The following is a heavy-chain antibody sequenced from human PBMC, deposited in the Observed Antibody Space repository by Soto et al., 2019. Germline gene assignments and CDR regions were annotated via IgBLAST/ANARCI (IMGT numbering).Heavy chain of an antibody. D-gene: IGHD1-26*01. Sequence: GGSLRLSCAASGFTFSSYSMNWVRQAPGKGLEWVSYISSSSSTIYYADSVKGRFTISRDNAKNSLYLQMNSLRAEDTAVYYCALTLDEGATPYFDYWGQGTLVTVSS. J-gene: IGHJ4*02. CDR1: GFTFSSYS. CDR2: ISSSSSTI. V-gene: IGHV3-48*01. CDR3: ALTLDEGATPYFDY.